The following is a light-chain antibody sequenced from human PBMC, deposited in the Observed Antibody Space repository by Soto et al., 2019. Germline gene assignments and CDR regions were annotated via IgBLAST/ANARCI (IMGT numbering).Light chain of an antibody. CDR1: KLGDKY. V-gene: IGLV3-1*01. CDR2: QDS. Sequence: SYDLTQPPSVSVSPGQTASITCSGDKLGDKYACWYQQKPGQSPVLVIYQDSKRPSGIPERFSGSNSGNTATLTISGTQAMDEADYYCQAWDSILWVFGGGTKVTVL. J-gene: IGLJ3*02. CDR3: QAWDSILWV.